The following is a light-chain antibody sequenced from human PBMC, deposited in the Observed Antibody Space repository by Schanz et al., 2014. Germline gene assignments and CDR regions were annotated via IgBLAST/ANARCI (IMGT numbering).Light chain of an antibody. Sequence: DIQMTPSPSTLSASVGDRVTITCRASQSISSWLAWYQQKPGKVPRLLIYAASTLHSGVPSRFRGSGSGTDFTLTINSLQPEDVATYYCQKYNGAPPWTFGQGTKVEIK. CDR2: AAS. CDR1: QSISSW. CDR3: QKYNGAPPWT. J-gene: IGKJ1*01. V-gene: IGKV1-27*01.